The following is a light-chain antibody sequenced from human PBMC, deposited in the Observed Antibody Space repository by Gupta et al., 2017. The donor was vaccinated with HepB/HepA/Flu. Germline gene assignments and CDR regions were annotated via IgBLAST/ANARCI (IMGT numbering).Light chain of an antibody. CDR2: GAS. CDR3: LQNSNSSLT. CDR1: QSVSSSY. Sequence: VLTQSPGTLSLSPGERATLSCRASQSVSSSYLAWYQQKSGQAPRLLIYGASSRATGLPDRVSGSGSGTDFTLTISRLEPEDSSVDYCLQNSNSSLTFGQGTKVEIK. J-gene: IGKJ1*01. V-gene: IGKV3-20*01.